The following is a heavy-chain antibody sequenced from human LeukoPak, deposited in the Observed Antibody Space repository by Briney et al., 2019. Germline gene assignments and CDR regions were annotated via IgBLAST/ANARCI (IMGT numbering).Heavy chain of an antibody. CDR3: AREAVVVPAAIRPNWFDP. D-gene: IGHD2-2*01. J-gene: IGHJ5*02. CDR2: ISSSSSYI. V-gene: IGHV3-21*01. CDR1: GFTFSSYN. Sequence: GGSLRLSCAASGFTFSSYNMNWVHQAPGKGLEWVSSISSSSSYIYYADSVKGRFTISRDNAKNSLYLQMSSLRAEDTAVYYCAREAVVVPAAIRPNWFDPWGQGTLVTVSS.